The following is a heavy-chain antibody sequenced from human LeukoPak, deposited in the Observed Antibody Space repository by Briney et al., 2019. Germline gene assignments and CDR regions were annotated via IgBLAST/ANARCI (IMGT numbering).Heavy chain of an antibody. CDR3: ARGAAVVPAPNWFDP. D-gene: IGHD2-2*01. V-gene: IGHV4-34*01. J-gene: IGHJ5*02. Sequence: PSETLSLTCAVYGGSFSGYYWSWIRQPPGKGLEWIGEINHSGSTNYNPSLKSRVTISVDTSKNQFSLKLSSVTAADTAVYYCARGAAVVPAPNWFDPWGQGTLVTVSS. CDR2: INHSGST. CDR1: GGSFSGYY.